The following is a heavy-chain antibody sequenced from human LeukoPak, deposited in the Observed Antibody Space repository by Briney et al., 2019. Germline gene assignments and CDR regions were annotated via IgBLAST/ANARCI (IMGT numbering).Heavy chain of an antibody. CDR1: GFTFSSYS. CDR3: ARMGGSYWLDY. CDR2: ISSSSSYI. J-gene: IGHJ4*02. Sequence: GGSLRPSCAASGFTFSSYSMNWVRQAPGKGLEWVSSISSSSSYIYYADSVKGRFTISRDNAKNSLYLQMNSLRAEDTAVYYCARMGGSYWLDYWGQGTLVTVSS. V-gene: IGHV3-21*01. D-gene: IGHD1-26*01.